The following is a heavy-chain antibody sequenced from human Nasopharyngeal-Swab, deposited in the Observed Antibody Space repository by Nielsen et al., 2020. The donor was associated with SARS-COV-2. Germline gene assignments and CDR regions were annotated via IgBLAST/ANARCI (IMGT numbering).Heavy chain of an antibody. J-gene: IGHJ6*02. CDR1: GGSISSSSYY. Sequence: SETLSFTCTVSGGSISSSSYYWGWIRQPPGKGLEWIGSIYYSGSTYYNPSLKSRVTISVDTSKNQFSLKLSSVTAADTAVYYCASLAGTMVRGVIPHRYYYYGMDVWGQGTTVTVSS. CDR3: ASLAGTMVRGVIPHRYYYYGMDV. V-gene: IGHV4-39*07. CDR2: IYYSGST. D-gene: IGHD3-10*01.